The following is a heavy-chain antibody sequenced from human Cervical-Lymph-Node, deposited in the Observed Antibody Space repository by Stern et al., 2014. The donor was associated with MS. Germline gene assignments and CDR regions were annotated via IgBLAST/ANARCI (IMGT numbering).Heavy chain of an antibody. CDR1: GGSISSYY. CDR3: ARLRVITASFDP. V-gene: IGHV4-59*01. CDR2: GYYSGST. Sequence: QLQLQESGPGLVKPSETLSLICTVSGGSISSYYWSWIRQPPGTGLEWIGYGYYSGSTNYNPSLKSRGTISVDTSKNQCSLKLTSVTAADTAMYYCARLRVITASFDPWGQGTLVTVSS. D-gene: IGHD4-11*01. J-gene: IGHJ5*02.